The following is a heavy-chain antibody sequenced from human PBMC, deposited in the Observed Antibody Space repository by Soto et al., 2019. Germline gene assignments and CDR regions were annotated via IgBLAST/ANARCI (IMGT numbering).Heavy chain of an antibody. Sequence: PSATLSLTCAVYGRSFSGYYWSWIRQPPGKGLEWIGEINHSGSTNYNPSLKSRVTISVDTSKNQFSLKLSSVTAADTAVYYCARGKRITMVRGVRYYYGMDVWGQGTTVS. CDR1: GRSFSGYY. V-gene: IGHV4-34*01. CDR3: ARGKRITMVRGVRYYYGMDV. CDR2: INHSGST. J-gene: IGHJ6*02. D-gene: IGHD3-10*01.